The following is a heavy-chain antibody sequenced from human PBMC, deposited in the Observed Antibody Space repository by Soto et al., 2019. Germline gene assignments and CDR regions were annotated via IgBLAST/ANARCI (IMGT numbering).Heavy chain of an antibody. CDR1: GDSIDTTHSY. CDR3: ARHEGNGNVWPLDY. Sequence: SETLSLTCTVSGDSIDTTHSYWAWIRQSPGKGLEWIGNIHYSGSTYYMPSLRSRVTLSVDTSKNQFSLRLTSVTAEDTAVYYCARHEGNGNVWPLDYWGQGILVTVSS. CDR2: IHYSGST. D-gene: IGHD2-8*01. J-gene: IGHJ4*02. V-gene: IGHV4-39*01.